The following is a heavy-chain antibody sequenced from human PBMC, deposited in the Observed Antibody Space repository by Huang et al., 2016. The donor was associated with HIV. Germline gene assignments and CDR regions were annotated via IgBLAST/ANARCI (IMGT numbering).Heavy chain of an antibody. CDR2: FKSKGDGGTT. J-gene: IGHJ4*02. V-gene: IGHV3-15*02. CDR3: STGGLTFSF. D-gene: IGHD1-20*01. Sequence: EVQLVESGGALVKPGGSLRLSCAASGLTFSNVWMTWVRQAPGRGLEWVGRFKSKGDGGTTDYAAPVKGRFTISRDDSKDTLYLQMSSLKTEDTAVYYCSTGGLTFSFWGQGTLVTVSS. CDR1: GLTFSNVW.